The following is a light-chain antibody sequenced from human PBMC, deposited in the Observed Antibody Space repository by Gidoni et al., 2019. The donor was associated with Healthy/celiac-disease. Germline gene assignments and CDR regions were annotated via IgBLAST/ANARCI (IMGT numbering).Light chain of an antibody. CDR1: QSVSSSY. J-gene: IGKJ3*01. CDR2: GAS. V-gene: IGKV3-20*01. Sequence: EIVLTQSPGTLSLSPGERANLSCRASQSVSSSYLAWYQQKPGQAPRRLLYGASSRATGSPDRFSGSGSGTDFILTISRREPEDFAVYYCQQYGSSPLFTFGPGTKVDIK. CDR3: QQYGSSPLFT.